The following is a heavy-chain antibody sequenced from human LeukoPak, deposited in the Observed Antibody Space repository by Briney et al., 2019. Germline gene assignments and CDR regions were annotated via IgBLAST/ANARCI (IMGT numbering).Heavy chain of an antibody. J-gene: IGHJ6*03. CDR2: MNPNRGNT. CDR3: ARVYSSGWYYHYYYYMDV. V-gene: IGHV1-8*01. CDR1: GYTFTSYD. D-gene: IGHD6-19*01. Sequence: ASVKVSCKASGYTFTSYDINWVRQATGQGLQWIGWMNPNRGNTGYAQKFQGRVTMTRNTSISTAHMELSSLRSEDTAVYYCARVYSSGWYYHYYYYMDVWGKGTTVTVSS.